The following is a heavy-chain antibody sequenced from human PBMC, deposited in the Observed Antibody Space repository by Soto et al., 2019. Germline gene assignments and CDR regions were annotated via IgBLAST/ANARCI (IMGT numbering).Heavy chain of an antibody. CDR3: ARGWSSDYYDSSGYHPRFDP. CDR1: GYTFTSYG. D-gene: IGHD3-22*01. J-gene: IGHJ5*02. Sequence: GASVKVSCKASGYTFTSYGISWVRQAPGQGLEWMGWISAYNGNTNYAQKLQGRVTMTTDTSTSTAYMELRSLRSDDTAVYYCARGWSSDYYDSSGYHPRFDPWGQGTLVTVSS. CDR2: ISAYNGNT. V-gene: IGHV1-18*01.